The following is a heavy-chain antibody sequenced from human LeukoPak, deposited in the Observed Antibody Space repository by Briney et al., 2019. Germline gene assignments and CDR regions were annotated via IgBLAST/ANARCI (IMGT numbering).Heavy chain of an antibody. V-gene: IGHV6-1*01. J-gene: IGHJ4*02. CDR1: GDSFSSNSAA. CDR2: TYYRSKWYN. D-gene: IGHD2-2*01. CDR3: ARSSPNFDY. Sequence: QTLSLTCAISGDSFSSNSAAWNWMRQSPSRGLEWLGRTYYRSKWYNGYAISVKSRIAVNPDTSKNQFSLHLNSVTPEDTAVYYCARSSPNFDYWGQGTLVTVSS.